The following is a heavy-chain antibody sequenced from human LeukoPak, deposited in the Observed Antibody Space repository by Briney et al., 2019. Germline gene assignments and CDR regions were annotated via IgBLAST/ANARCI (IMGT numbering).Heavy chain of an antibody. CDR3: ARTTEGYAGGPGYSYYYYMDV. Sequence: SETLSLTCTVSGGSISSYYWSWIRQPPGKGLEWIGYIHYSGSTHYNPSLKSRVTISVDTSKNQVPLKLRSVTAADTAVYYCARTTEGYAGGPGYSYYYYMDVWGKGTTVTISS. CDR2: IHYSGST. J-gene: IGHJ6*03. V-gene: IGHV4-59*01. CDR1: GGSISSYY. D-gene: IGHD5-12*01.